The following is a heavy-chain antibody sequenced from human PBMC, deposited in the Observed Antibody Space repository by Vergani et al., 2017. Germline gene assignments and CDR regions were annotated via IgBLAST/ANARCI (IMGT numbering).Heavy chain of an antibody. Sequence: EVQLVESGGGLVQPGGSLKLSCAASGFTFSGPPMHWVRQASGKGLEWVGRIRSKANSYATAYAASVKGRFTISRDDSKNTAYLQMNSLKTEDTAVYYCTRRQYYAGMDVWGQGTTVTVSS. CDR1: GFTFSGPP. D-gene: IGHD3-10*01. V-gene: IGHV3-73*01. J-gene: IGHJ6*02. CDR3: TRRQYYAGMDV. CDR2: IRSKANSYAT.